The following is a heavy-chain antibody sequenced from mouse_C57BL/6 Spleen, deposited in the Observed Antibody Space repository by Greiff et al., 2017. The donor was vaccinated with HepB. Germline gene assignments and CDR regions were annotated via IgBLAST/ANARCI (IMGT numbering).Heavy chain of an antibody. CDR3: ARLDSSGYVPSY. CDR2: IYPGGGYT. J-gene: IGHJ3*01. V-gene: IGHV1-63*01. CDR1: GYTFTNYW. D-gene: IGHD3-2*02. Sequence: VKLVESGAELVRPGTSVKMSCKASGYTFTNYWIGWAKQRPGHGLEWIGDIYPGGGYTNYNEKFKGKATLTADKSSSTAYMQFSSLTSEDSAIYYCARLDSSGYVPSYWGQGTLVTVSA.